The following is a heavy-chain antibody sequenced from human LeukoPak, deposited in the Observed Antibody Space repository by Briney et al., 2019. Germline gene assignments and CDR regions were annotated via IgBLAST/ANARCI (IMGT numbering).Heavy chain of an antibody. CDR1: GFTFSSYA. Sequence: GGSLRLSCAASGFTFSSYAMHWVRQAPGKGLEWVAVISYDGSNKYYADSVKGRFTISRDNAKNSLYLQMNSLRAEDTALYYCARGHGSGWYYFDYWGQGTLVTVSS. CDR3: ARGHGSGWYYFDY. CDR2: ISYDGSNK. D-gene: IGHD6-19*01. V-gene: IGHV3-30*04. J-gene: IGHJ4*02.